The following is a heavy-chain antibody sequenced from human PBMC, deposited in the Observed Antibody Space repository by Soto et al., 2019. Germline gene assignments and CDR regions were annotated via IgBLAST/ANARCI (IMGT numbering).Heavy chain of an antibody. V-gene: IGHV1-58*01. CDR1: GFTFTSSV. J-gene: IGHJ4*02. D-gene: IGHD2-8*01. Sequence: SVKVSCKASGFTFTSSVFQWVRQARGQRLEWIGWIAVGSGYTNYAQRFQDRVTLTRDMSTATTYMELSRLTSEDTAIYYCAADATAWQQMVPSDYWGQGTLVTVSS. CDR2: IAVGSGYT. CDR3: AADATAWQQMVPSDY.